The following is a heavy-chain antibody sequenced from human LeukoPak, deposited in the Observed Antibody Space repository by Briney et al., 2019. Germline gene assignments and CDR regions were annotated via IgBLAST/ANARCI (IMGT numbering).Heavy chain of an antibody. J-gene: IGHJ5*02. CDR2: ISSSGSTI. D-gene: IGHD2-2*02. CDR1: GFTFSDYY. Sequence: GGSLRLSCAASGFTFSDYYMSWIRQAPGKGLEWVSYISSSGSTIYYADSVKGRFTISRDNSKNTLYLQMNSLRAEDTAVYYCAGYCSSTSCYTVLYGWFDPWGQGTLVTVSS. V-gene: IGHV3-11*01. CDR3: AGYCSSTSCYTVLYGWFDP.